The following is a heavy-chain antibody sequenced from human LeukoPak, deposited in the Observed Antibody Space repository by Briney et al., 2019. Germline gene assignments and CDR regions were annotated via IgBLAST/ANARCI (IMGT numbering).Heavy chain of an antibody. CDR1: GGSISSYY. CDR2: IYYSGST. V-gene: IGHV4-59*01. Sequence: SETLSLTCTVSGGSISSYYWSWIRQPPGKGLEWIGYIYYSGSTYCNPSLRSRVTISVDTSKSQFSLKLSSVTAADTAVYYCARSSEGRYYYDSSGFSYYYYYMDVWGKGTTVTISS. CDR3: ARSSEGRYYYDSSGFSYYYYYMDV. D-gene: IGHD3-22*01. J-gene: IGHJ6*03.